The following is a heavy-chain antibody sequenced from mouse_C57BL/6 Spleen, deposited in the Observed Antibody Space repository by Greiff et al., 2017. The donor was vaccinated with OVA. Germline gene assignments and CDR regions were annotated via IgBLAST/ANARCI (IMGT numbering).Heavy chain of an antibody. CDR1: GYAFSSSW. J-gene: IGHJ4*01. Sequence: VQLQQSGPELVKPGASVKISCKASGYAFSSSWMNWVKQRPGKGLEWIGRIYPGDGDTNYNGKFKGKATLTADKSSSTAYMQLSSLTSEDSAVYVCARSGSSYVGAMDDWGQGTSVTVSS. V-gene: IGHV1-82*01. CDR3: ARSGSSYVGAMDD. CDR2: IYPGDGDT. D-gene: IGHD1-1*01.